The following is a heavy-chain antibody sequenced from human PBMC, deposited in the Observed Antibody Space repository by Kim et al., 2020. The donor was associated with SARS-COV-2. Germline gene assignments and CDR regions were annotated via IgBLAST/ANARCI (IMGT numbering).Heavy chain of an antibody. Sequence: GGATFYADSVKGRFTISRDSSKNTLYLQMNSLRVEDTAVYYWERHDWFDPWGQGTLVTVSS. CDR2: GGAT. V-gene: IGHV3-66*04. CDR3: ERHDWFDP. J-gene: IGHJ5*02.